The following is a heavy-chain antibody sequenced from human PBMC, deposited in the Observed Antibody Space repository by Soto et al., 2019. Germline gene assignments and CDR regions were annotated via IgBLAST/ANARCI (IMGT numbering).Heavy chain of an antibody. CDR2: IHSGNSA. CDR1: GLIVNNNY. CDR3: ARDPGYFSGGICYRYMDV. V-gene: IGHV3-53*04. J-gene: IGHJ6*03. D-gene: IGHD2-15*01. Sequence: EMQLVESGGGLVNPGGSLRLSCAASGLIVNNNYMNWVRQAPGKGLEWVSVIHSGNSASYADSVMGRFTISSPNSNKMVYLPMNSPRAEDTAVYYCARDPGYFSGGICYRYMDVWGKGTTVTVSS.